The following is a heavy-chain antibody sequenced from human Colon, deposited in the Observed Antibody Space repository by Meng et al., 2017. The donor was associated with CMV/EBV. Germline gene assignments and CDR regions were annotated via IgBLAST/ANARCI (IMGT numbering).Heavy chain of an antibody. Sequence: GESLKISCAASGFTFSSYAMHWVRQAPGKGLEWVAVISYDGSNKYYADSVKGQFTISRDNSKNTLYLQMNSLRAEDTAVYYCARDGGYCSGGSCYSVLSIRPHYYYGMDVWGQGTTVTVSS. CDR3: ARDGGYCSGGSCYSVLSIRPHYYYGMDV. D-gene: IGHD2-15*01. J-gene: IGHJ6*02. CDR1: GFTFSSYA. V-gene: IGHV3-30-3*01. CDR2: ISYDGSNK.